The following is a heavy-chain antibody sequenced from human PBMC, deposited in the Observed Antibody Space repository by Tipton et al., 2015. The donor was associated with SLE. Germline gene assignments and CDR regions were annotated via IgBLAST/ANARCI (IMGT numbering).Heavy chain of an antibody. V-gene: IGHV4-59*01. CDR2: IYYSGST. CDR1: GGSISSYY. D-gene: IGHD1-14*01. Sequence: TLSLTCTVSGGSISSYYWSWIRQPPGKGLEWIGYIYYSGSTNYNPSLKSRVPISVDTSKNQFSLKLSSVTAADTAVYYCAAQPVAGLWYFDLWGRGTLVTVSS. J-gene: IGHJ2*01. CDR3: AAQPVAGLWYFDL.